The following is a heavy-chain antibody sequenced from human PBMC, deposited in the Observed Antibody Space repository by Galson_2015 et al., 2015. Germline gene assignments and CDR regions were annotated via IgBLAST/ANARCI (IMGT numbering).Heavy chain of an antibody. D-gene: IGHD6-13*01. CDR2: ISTDSTYI. CDR3: ARLAAAGTAY. Sequence: SLRLSCAASGFILNTYTINWARQTPGKGLEWVSAISTDSTYIYYADSAKGRFTISRDNAENSLFLQMNSLRAEDTAVYYCARLAAAGTAYWVRGTLVTVSS. V-gene: IGHV3-21*01. CDR1: GFILNTYT. J-gene: IGHJ4*02.